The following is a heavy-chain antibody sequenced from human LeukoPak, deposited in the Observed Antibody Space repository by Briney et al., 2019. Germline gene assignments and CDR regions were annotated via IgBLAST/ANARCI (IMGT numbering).Heavy chain of an antibody. CDR3: ARDPRESPYYYYYMDV. D-gene: IGHD5-24*01. CDR2: TNPNSGGT. V-gene: IGHV1-2*02. CDR1: GYTFIGYY. Sequence: ASVKVSCKASGYTFIGYYMHWVRQAPGQGLEWMGWTNPNSGGTNYAQKLQGRVTMTRDTSISTAYMELSRLRSDDTAVYYCARDPRESPYYYYYMDVWGKGTTVTVSS. J-gene: IGHJ6*03.